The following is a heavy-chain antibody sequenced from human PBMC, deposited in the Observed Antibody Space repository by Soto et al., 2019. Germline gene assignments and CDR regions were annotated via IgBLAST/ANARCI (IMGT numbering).Heavy chain of an antibody. J-gene: IGHJ5*02. CDR1: GFTFSSYS. V-gene: IGHV3-21*01. CDR2: ISGSSSNM. Sequence: GGSLRLSCAASGFTFSSYSMNWVRQTPGKGLEWVSSISGSSSNMYYADSVKGRFTISRDNAKNSLYLQMNSLRAEDTAVYYCAKDPNYDFWSGYSGSGWFLPSRPGTLLTLFS. D-gene: IGHD3-3*01. CDR3: AKDPNYDFWSGYSGSGWFLP.